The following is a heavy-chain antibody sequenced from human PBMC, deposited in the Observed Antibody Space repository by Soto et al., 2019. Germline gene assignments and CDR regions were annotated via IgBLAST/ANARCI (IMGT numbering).Heavy chain of an antibody. D-gene: IGHD3-22*01. CDR3: AKDRWYYDSSGYYPDY. J-gene: IGHJ4*02. CDR2: ISYDGSNK. V-gene: IGHV3-30*18. Sequence: GGSLRLSCAASGFTFSSYGMHWVRQAPGKGLEWVAVISYDGSNKYYADSVKGRFTISRDNSKNTLYLQMNSLRAEDTAVYYCAKDRWYYDSSGYYPDYWGQGTLVTVSS. CDR1: GFTFSSYG.